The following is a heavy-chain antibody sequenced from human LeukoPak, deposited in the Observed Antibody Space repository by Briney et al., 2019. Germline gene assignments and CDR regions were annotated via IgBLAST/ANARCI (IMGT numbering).Heavy chain of an antibody. CDR2: IYYSGST. Sequence: SETLSLTCTVSGGSISSSSYYWGWIRQPPGKGLEWIGSIYYSGSTYYNPFLKSRVTISVDTSKNQFSLKLSSVTAADTAVYYCARQGAFNYWGQGTLVTVSS. CDR3: ARQGAFNY. V-gene: IGHV4-39*01. CDR1: GGSISSSSYY. J-gene: IGHJ4*02. D-gene: IGHD3-16*01.